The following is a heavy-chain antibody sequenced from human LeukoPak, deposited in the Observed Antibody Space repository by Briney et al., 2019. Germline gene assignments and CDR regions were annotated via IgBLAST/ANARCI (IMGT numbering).Heavy chain of an antibody. CDR2: ISGGGGST. Sequence: GGSLRLSCAASGFTFSNYAMEWVRQAPGKGLEWVSAISGGGGSTYYTDSVKGRFTISRDNSKNTLYLQMNSLRAEDTAIYYCASPGDIGFWGQGTLVTVSS. V-gene: IGHV3-23*01. CDR3: ASPGDIGF. CDR1: GFTFSNYA. D-gene: IGHD7-27*01. J-gene: IGHJ4*02.